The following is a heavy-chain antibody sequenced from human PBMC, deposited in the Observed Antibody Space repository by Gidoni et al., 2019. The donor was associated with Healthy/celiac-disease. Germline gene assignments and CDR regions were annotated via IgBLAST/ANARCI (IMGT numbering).Heavy chain of an antibody. CDR1: GFTFSSYG. CDR2: IWYDGSNK. J-gene: IGHJ2*01. Sequence: QVQLVESGGGVVQPGRSLRLSCAASGFTFSSYGMHWVRQAPGKGLEWVAVIWYDGSNKYYADSVKGRFTISRDNSKNTLYLQMNSLRAEDTAVYYCARGVDSYGPGRVFDLWGRGTLVTVSS. D-gene: IGHD5-18*01. V-gene: IGHV3-33*01. CDR3: ARGVDSYGPGRVFDL.